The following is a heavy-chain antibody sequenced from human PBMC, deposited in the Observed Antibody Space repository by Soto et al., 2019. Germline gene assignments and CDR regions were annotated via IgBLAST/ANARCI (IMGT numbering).Heavy chain of an antibody. V-gene: IGHV1-3*01. Sequence: QVHLVQSGAEVKKPGASVKVSCKASGYTFTNYAMHWVRQAPGHRLEWMGWINAGNGNTKYSQKFQGRVTLTRDTSANKAYMELSSLRSEDTAVYYCARASGWYLDYWGQGTLVTVSS. D-gene: IGHD6-19*01. CDR1: GYTFTNYA. CDR3: ARASGWYLDY. J-gene: IGHJ4*02. CDR2: INAGNGNT.